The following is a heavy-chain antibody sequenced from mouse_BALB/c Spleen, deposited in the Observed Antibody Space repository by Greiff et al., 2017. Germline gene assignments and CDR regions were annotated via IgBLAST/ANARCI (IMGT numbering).Heavy chain of an antibody. Sequence: EVKLQESGGGLVQPGGSMKLSCVASGFTFSNYWMNWVRQSPEKGLEWVAEIRLKSNNYATHYAESVKGRFTISRDDSKSSVYLQMNNLRAEDTGIYYCTRPVYYDYGGCAYGGQGTLVTVSA. CDR3: TRPVYYDYGGCAY. D-gene: IGHD2-4*01. CDR1: GFTFSNYW. CDR2: IRLKSNNYAT. J-gene: IGHJ3*01. V-gene: IGHV6-6*02.